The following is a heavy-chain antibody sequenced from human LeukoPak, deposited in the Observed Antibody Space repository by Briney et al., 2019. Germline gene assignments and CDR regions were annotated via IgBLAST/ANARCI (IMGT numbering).Heavy chain of an antibody. D-gene: IGHD3-3*02. Sequence: PTGGSLRLSCAASGFTFNNNAMSWVRQAPGKGLEWVSTTSGSGGGTYYADSVKGRFTISRDNSKNTVYLQMNSLRAEDTAVYYCAKDHFLGWGQGTLVTVSS. CDR1: GFTFNNNA. V-gene: IGHV3-23*01. CDR2: TSGSGGGT. CDR3: AKDHFLG. J-gene: IGHJ4*02.